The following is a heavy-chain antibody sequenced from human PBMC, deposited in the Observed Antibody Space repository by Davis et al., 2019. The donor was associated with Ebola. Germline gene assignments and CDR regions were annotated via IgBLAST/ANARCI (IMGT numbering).Heavy chain of an antibody. CDR3: ARLSWGYSSGRHWGY. CDR2: IYYSGST. CDR1: GGSFIITSSSYY. Sequence: MPSETLSLTCTVSGGSFIITSSSYYWGWIRQPPGKGLEWIGSIYYSGSTYYNPSLKSRVTISVATSKNQFSLKLSSVTAADTPVYYCARLSWGYSSGRHWGYWGQGTLVTVSS. V-gene: IGHV4-39*01. D-gene: IGHD6-19*01. J-gene: IGHJ4*02.